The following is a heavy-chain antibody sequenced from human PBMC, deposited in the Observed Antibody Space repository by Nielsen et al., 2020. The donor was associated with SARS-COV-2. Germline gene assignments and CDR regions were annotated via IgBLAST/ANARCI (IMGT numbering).Heavy chain of an antibody. D-gene: IGHD3-22*01. CDR3: SRDYRPYYYDTEDHRIFDY. CDR2: IRSKTYGETT. V-gene: IGHV3-49*04. Sequence: GGSLRLSCKTSGFNFNDFAMNWVRQAPGKGLEWVGSIRSKTYGETTEYAASVRGRVTISRDDSKSIAYLQVNSLKTEDTAVYYCSRDYRPYYYDTEDHRIFDYWGQGTLVAVTS. CDR1: GFNFNDFA. J-gene: IGHJ4*02.